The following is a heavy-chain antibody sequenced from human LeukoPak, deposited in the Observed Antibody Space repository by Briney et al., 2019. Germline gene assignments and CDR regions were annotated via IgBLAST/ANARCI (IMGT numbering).Heavy chain of an antibody. V-gene: IGHV3-48*04. CDR2: ISSTGSTK. CDR3: ARDLGVVTYYYDSSAYPGY. Sequence: GGSLRLSCAASGFTFSSYSMNWVRQAPGKGLEWVSYISSTGSTKYYADSVKGRFTISRDNAKNSLYLQMNSLRAEDTAVYYCARDLGVVTYYYDSSAYPGYWGQGTLVTVSS. CDR1: GFTFSSYS. J-gene: IGHJ4*02. D-gene: IGHD3-22*01.